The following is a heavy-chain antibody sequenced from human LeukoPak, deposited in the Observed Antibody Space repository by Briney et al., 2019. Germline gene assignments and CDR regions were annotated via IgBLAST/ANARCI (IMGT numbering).Heavy chain of an antibody. CDR2: VKHDGSEK. J-gene: IGHJ4*02. CDR3: AREGRYNYGPPHFDS. Sequence: PGGSLGLSCAASGFTFSSHWMTWVRQAPGKGLEWVANVKHDGSEKYYVDSVKGRFTISRDNTKNSLFLQMDSLRAEDTAVYYCAREGRYNYGPPHFDSWGQGTLVTVSS. D-gene: IGHD5-18*01. V-gene: IGHV3-7*01. CDR1: GFTFSSHW.